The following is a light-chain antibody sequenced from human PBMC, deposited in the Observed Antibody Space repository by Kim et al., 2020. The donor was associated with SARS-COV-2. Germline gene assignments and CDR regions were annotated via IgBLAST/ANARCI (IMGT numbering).Light chain of an antibody. Sequence: ACVGDRVTITCRASQDIGNDLGWYEQKPGRAPKRLIYGASNLQSGVPSRFSGSGSETEFTLTINSLQPEDFATYFCLQHRTYPITFGQGTRLEIK. CDR3: LQHRTYPIT. J-gene: IGKJ5*01. CDR1: QDIGND. V-gene: IGKV1-17*01. CDR2: GAS.